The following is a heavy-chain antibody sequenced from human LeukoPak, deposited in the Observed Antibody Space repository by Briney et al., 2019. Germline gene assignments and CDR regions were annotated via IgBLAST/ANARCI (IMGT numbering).Heavy chain of an antibody. D-gene: IGHD4-17*01. CDR1: GFTFSSYS. J-gene: IGHJ3*02. CDR3: ARDYYGEDAFDI. V-gene: IGHV3-48*01. CDR2: ITSSSTII. Sequence: GGSLRLSCVASGFTFSSYSMNWVRQAPGKGLEWISYITSSSTIIYYADSVKGRFTISRDNAKNSLYLQMNSLRAEDTAVYYCARDYYGEDAFDIWGQGTMVTVSS.